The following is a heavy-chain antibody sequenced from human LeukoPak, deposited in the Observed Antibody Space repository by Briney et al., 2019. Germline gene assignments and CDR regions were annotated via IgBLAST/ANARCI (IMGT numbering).Heavy chain of an antibody. Sequence: GGSLRLSCAASGFTFSSYSMNWVRQAPGKGLVWVSYINIDERITGYADSVKGRFTISRDNGKNTLYLQMNSLRVEDTAIYYCFREGGDWGQGTLVTVSS. CDR3: FREGGD. D-gene: IGHD3-10*01. CDR1: GFTFSSYS. V-gene: IGHV3-74*01. J-gene: IGHJ4*02. CDR2: INIDERIT.